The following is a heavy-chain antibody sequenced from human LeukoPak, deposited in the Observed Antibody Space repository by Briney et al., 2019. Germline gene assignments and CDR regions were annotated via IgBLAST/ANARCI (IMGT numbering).Heavy chain of an antibody. CDR1: GFIVSDNY. CDR3: AKHKENYGDSCLDDY. D-gene: IGHD4-17*01. V-gene: IGHV3-53*01. CDR2: LYSDGTT. J-gene: IGHJ4*02. Sequence: GGSLRLSCSASGFIVSDNYMSWVRQAPGKGLEWVSVLYSDGTTYYADSVKGRFTISRDNSKNTLYLQMNSLRAEDTAVYYCAKHKENYGDSCLDDYWGQGTLVTVSS.